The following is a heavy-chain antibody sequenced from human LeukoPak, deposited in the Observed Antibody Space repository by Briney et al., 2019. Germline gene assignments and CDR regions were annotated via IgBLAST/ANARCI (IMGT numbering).Heavy chain of an antibody. CDR3: ARDGSYGYQYYFDY. J-gene: IGHJ4*02. V-gene: IGHV4-34*01. D-gene: IGHD5-18*01. Sequence: SETLSLTCAVYGGSLSGYYWSWIRQPPGKGLEWLGEINHSGSTNYNPSLKSRVTISVDTSKNQFSLKLSSVTAADTAVYYCARDGSYGYQYYFDYWGQGTLVTVSS. CDR2: INHSGST. CDR1: GGSLSGYY.